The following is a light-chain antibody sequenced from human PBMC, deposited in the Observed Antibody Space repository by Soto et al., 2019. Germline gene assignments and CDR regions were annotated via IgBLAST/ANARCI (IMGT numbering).Light chain of an antibody. CDR1: RSVSSSY. V-gene: IGKV3-20*01. CDR3: QHYGSSPPYT. CDR2: GAS. Sequence: IVLTQSPDTLSLSPGERATLYCRASRSVSSSYLAWYQHKAGQAPRLLISGASNRATDILDRFSGSESGTDFTLTISRLEPEDFAVYYCQHYGSSPPYTFGQGTKLEIK. J-gene: IGKJ2*01.